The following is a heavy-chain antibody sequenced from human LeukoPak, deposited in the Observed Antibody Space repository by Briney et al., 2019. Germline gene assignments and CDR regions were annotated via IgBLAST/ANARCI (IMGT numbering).Heavy chain of an antibody. CDR3: ARDAWYSGYDFIGGYFDY. Sequence: PGGSLRLSCAASGFTFSSYSMNWVRQAPGRGLEWVSSTSSSSNYIYYADSVKGRFTISRDNAKNSLYLQMNSLRAEDTAVYYCARDAWYSGYDFIGGYFDYWGQGTLVTVSS. CDR1: GFTFSSYS. CDR2: TSSSSNYI. D-gene: IGHD5-12*01. J-gene: IGHJ4*02. V-gene: IGHV3-21*01.